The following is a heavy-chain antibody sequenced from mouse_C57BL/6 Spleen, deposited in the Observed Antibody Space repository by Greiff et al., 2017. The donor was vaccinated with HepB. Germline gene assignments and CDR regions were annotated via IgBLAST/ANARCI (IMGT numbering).Heavy chain of an antibody. CDR3: TRDYYGSSRYFDV. J-gene: IGHJ1*03. CDR2: IDPETGGT. V-gene: IGHV1-15*01. D-gene: IGHD1-1*01. CDR1: GYTFTDYE. Sequence: VQLQQSGAELVRPGASVTLSCKASGYTFTDYEMHWVKQTPVHGLEWIGAIDPETGGTAYNQKFKGKAILTADKSSSTAYMELRSLTSEDSAVYYCTRDYYGSSRYFDVWGTGTTVTVSS.